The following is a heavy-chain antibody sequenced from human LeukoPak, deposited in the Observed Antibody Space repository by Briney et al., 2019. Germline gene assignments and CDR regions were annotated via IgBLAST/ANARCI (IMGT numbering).Heavy chain of an antibody. V-gene: IGHV3-11*01. CDR2: ISSSGSTI. Sequence: GGSLRLSCAASGFTFSDYYMSWIRQAPGKGLEWVSYISSSGSTIYYADSVEGRFTISRDNAKNSLYLQMNSLRAEDTAVYYCARAHIVATIWGAFDIWGQGTMVTVSS. CDR3: ARAHIVATIWGAFDI. CDR1: GFTFSDYY. J-gene: IGHJ3*02. D-gene: IGHD5-12*01.